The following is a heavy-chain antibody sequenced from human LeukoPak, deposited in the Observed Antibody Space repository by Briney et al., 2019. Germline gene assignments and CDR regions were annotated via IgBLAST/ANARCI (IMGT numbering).Heavy chain of an antibody. CDR2: IYHSGST. V-gene: IGHV4-4*02. Sequence: GSLRLSCAASGFTFSNAWMSWVRQAPGKGLEWIGEIYHSGSTNYNPSLKSRVTISLDTSKNQFSLKLISVTAADTAVYYCARGVGSGYTDYWGQGALVTVSS. CDR3: ARGVGSGYTDY. D-gene: IGHD3-22*01. CDR1: GFTFSNAW. J-gene: IGHJ4*02.